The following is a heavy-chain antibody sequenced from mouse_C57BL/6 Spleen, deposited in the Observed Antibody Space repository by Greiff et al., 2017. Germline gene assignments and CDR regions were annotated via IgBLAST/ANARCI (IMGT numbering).Heavy chain of an antibody. CDR3: ARGYIITTVVSDY. D-gene: IGHD1-1*01. J-gene: IGHJ2*01. Sequence: VQRVESGAELVKPGASVKISCKASGYAFSSYWMNWVKQRPGKGLEWIGQIYPGDGDTNYNGKFKGKATLTADKSSSTAYMQLSSLTSEDSAVYFCARGYIITTVVSDYWGQGTTLTVSS. CDR2: IYPGDGDT. V-gene: IGHV1-80*01. CDR1: GYAFSSYW.